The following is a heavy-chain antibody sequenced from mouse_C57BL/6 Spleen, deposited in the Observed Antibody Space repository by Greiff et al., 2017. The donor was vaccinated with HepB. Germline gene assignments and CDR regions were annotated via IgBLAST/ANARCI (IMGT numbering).Heavy chain of an antibody. Sequence: EVQLVESGGGLVKPGGSLKLSCAASGFTFSSYTMSWVRQTPEKRLEWVATISGGGGNTYYPDSVKGRFTISRDNAKNTLYLQMSSLRSEDTALYYCARQDYRGYFDVWGTGTTVTVSS. CDR3: ARQDYRGYFDV. V-gene: IGHV5-9*01. D-gene: IGHD2-12*01. CDR2: ISGGGGNT. J-gene: IGHJ1*03. CDR1: GFTFSSYT.